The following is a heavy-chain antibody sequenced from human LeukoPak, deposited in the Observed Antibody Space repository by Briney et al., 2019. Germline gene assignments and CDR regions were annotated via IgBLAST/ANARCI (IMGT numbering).Heavy chain of an antibody. D-gene: IGHD2-15*01. CDR3: ARTRASLRSYYYYMDV. Sequence: ASVKVSCKASGCTFTGYYMHWVRQAPGQGLEWMGRINPNSGGTNYAQKFQGRVTMTRDTSISTAYMELSRLRSDDTAVYYCARTRASLRSYYYYMDVWGKGTTVTVSS. CDR2: INPNSGGT. V-gene: IGHV1-2*06. J-gene: IGHJ6*03. CDR1: GCTFTGYY.